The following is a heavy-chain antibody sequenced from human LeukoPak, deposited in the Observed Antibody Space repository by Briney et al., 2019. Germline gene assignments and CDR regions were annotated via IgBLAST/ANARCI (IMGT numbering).Heavy chain of an antibody. CDR1: GYTFTSYH. Sequence: ASVKVSCKASGYTFTSYHMHWVRQAPGQGLEWMGLINPSGGSTSYAQKFQGRVTMTKDTSTSTVYMELSSLRSEDTAVYYCATDLASYYFDXWXQGTLVTVSS. CDR3: ATDLASYYFDX. CDR2: INPSGGST. J-gene: IGHJ4*02. V-gene: IGHV1-46*01.